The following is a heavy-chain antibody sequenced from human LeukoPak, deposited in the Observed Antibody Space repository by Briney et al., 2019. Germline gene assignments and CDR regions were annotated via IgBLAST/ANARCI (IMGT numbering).Heavy chain of an antibody. CDR2: IIPIFGTP. Sequence: SVKVSCKAAGGTFSSNAISWLRQAPGQGLEWMGGIIPIFGTPNYAHNFQDRVTITADESTSTAYMELSALRPEDTAVYFCARDGVAGTYYFDYWGQGTLVTVSS. CDR3: ARDGVAGTYYFDY. D-gene: IGHD6-19*01. J-gene: IGHJ4*02. V-gene: IGHV1-69*13. CDR1: GGTFSSNA.